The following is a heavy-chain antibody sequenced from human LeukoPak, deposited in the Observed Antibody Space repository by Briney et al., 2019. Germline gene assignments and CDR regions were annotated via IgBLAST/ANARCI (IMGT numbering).Heavy chain of an antibody. D-gene: IGHD2-15*01. J-gene: IGHJ4*02. CDR3: ARYYCSGGSCYYFDY. CDR2: IIPILGIA. CDR1: GGTFSSYA. Sequence: ASVKVSCKASGGTFSSYAISWVRQAPGQGLEWMGRIIPILGIANYAQKFQGRVTITADKSTSTAYMELSSLRSEDTAVYYCARYYCSGGSCYYFDYWGQGTLVTVSS. V-gene: IGHV1-69*04.